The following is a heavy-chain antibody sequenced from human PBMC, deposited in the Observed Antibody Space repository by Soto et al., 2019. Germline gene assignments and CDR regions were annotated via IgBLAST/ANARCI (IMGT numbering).Heavy chain of an antibody. D-gene: IGHD4-17*01. CDR2: IDPSDSYT. CDR1: RYSFTSYW. Sequence: PGESLKISCKGSRYSFTSYWISGVRQMPGKGLEWMGRIDPSDSYTNYSPSFQGHVTISADKSISTAYLQWSSLKASDTAMYYCARRYMTTVTHGMDVWGQGTTVTVSS. V-gene: IGHV5-10-1*01. CDR3: ARRYMTTVTHGMDV. J-gene: IGHJ6*02.